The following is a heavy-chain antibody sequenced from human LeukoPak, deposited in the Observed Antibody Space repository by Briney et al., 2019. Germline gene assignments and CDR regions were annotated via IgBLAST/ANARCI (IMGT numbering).Heavy chain of an antibody. CDR1: GFTFSSYG. D-gene: IGHD3-10*01. CDR3: ARDGNYYGSGSYYNGFGMDV. CDR2: IWYDGSNK. J-gene: IGHJ6*02. Sequence: GRSLRLSCAASGFTFSSYGMHWVRQAPGKGLEWVAVIWYDGSNKYYADSVKGRFTISRDNSKNTLYLQMNSLRAEDTAVYYCARDGNYYGSGSYYNGFGMDVWGQGTTVTVSS. V-gene: IGHV3-33*08.